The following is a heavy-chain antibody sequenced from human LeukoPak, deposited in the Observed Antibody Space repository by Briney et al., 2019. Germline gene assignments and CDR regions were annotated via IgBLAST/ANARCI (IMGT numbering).Heavy chain of an antibody. CDR1: GGTFSSYA. J-gene: IGHJ4*02. Sequence: ASVKVSCKASGGTFSSYAISWVRQAPGQGLEWMGRIIPILGIANYAQKFQGRVTITADKSTSTAYMELSSLRSEDTAVYYCARDPCGGSCYSDSNIFDYGGQGTLVTVSS. CDR3: ARDPCGGSCYSDSNIFDY. CDR2: IIPILGIA. D-gene: IGHD2-15*01. V-gene: IGHV1-69*04.